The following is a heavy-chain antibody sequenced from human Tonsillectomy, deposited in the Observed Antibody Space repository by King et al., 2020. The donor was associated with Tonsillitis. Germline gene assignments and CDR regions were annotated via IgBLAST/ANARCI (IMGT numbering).Heavy chain of an antibody. V-gene: IGHV1-58*01. CDR3: AAVGRTYYDILTGYSYYYYGMDV. CDR1: GFTFTSSA. CDR2: IVVGSGNT. J-gene: IGHJ6*02. D-gene: IGHD3-9*01. Sequence: QLVQSGPEVKKPGTSVKVSCKASGFTFTSSAVQWVRQARGQRLEWIGWIVVGSGNTNYAQKFQERVTITRDMSTSTAYMELSSLRSEDTAVYYCAAVGRTYYDILTGYSYYYYGMDVWGQGTTVTVSS.